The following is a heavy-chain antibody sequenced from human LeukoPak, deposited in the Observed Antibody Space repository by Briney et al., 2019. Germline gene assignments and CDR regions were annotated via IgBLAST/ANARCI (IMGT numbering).Heavy chain of an antibody. CDR3: ARGKGVSSSWYLHWFDP. J-gene: IGHJ5*02. D-gene: IGHD6-13*01. CDR2: INHSGST. Sequence: SETLSLTCAVYGRSFSGCYWSWIRQPPGKGLEWIGEINHSGSTNYNPSLKSRVTISVDTSKNQFSLKLSSVTAADSAVYYCARGKGVSSSWYLHWFDPWGQGTLVTVSS. CDR1: GRSFSGCY. V-gene: IGHV4-34*01.